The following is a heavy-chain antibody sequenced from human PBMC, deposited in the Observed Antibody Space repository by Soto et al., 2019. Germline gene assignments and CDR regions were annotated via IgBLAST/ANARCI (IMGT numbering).Heavy chain of an antibody. D-gene: IGHD3-10*01. CDR3: ARDDEYSGNGMDV. CDR2: ILNDGSNR. CDR1: EFTFSNYG. J-gene: IGHJ6*02. V-gene: IGHV3-33*01. Sequence: QVQLVESGGGVVQPGRSLRLSCAASEFTFSNYGMHWVRQAPGKGLEWVAVILNDGSNRYHADSVKDRVTISRDNSKNTLYLQTNSLRAEDTAVYYCARDDEYSGNGMDVWGQGTTVTVS.